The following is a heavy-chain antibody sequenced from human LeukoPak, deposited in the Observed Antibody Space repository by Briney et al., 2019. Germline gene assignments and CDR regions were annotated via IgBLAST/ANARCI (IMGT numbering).Heavy chain of an antibody. CDR2: INHNSGGT. Sequence: AASVKVSCKASGYTFTDYYMHWVRQAPGQGLEWMGWINHNSGGTNYAQKFQGRVTMTRDTSISTAYMELSRLRPDDTAVYYCARTWYSSRWYYFDYWGQGTLVTVSS. D-gene: IGHD6-13*01. CDR3: ARTWYSSRWYYFDY. V-gene: IGHV1-2*02. J-gene: IGHJ4*02. CDR1: GYTFTDYY.